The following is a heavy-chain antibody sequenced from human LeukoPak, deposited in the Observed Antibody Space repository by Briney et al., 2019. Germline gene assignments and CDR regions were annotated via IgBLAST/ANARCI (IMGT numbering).Heavy chain of an antibody. CDR2: IYYSGST. V-gene: IGHV4-39*07. CDR1: GGSISRSSYY. Sequence: SETLSLTCTVSGGSISRSSYYWGWSRQPPGKGLEWIGSIYYSGSTYYNPSLKSRVTISVDTSKKQFSLKLSSVTAADAAAYYCARDRIGATAGFDYWCQGTLVTVSS. D-gene: IGHD6-13*01. CDR3: ARDRIGATAGFDY. J-gene: IGHJ4*02.